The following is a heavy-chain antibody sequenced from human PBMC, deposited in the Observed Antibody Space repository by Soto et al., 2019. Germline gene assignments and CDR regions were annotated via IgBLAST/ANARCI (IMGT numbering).Heavy chain of an antibody. D-gene: IGHD3-10*01. V-gene: IGHV1-69*13. CDR2: IIPIFGTA. CDR1: GGTFSSYA. J-gene: IGHJ6*02. CDR3: ADKLSYYYGSGSPYGMDV. Sequence: SVKVSCKASGGTFSSYAISCVRQAPGQGLEWMGGIIPIFGTANYAQKFQGRVTITADESTSTAYMELSSLRSEDTAVYYCADKLSYYYGSGSPYGMDVWGQGTTVTVSS.